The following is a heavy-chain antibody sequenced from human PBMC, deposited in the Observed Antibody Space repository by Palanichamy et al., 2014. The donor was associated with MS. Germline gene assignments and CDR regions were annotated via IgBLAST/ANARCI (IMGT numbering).Heavy chain of an antibody. Sequence: QVQLVQSGAEVKRPGASVKVSCTASGYTFTSFDINWVRQATGQGLEWVGWMNPNSGNTGYSQKFQGRVTMTRNTSTGTAYMELNSLRSEDTAVYYCARGSSDMWGQGTLVTVSS. CDR1: GYTFTSFD. CDR2: MNPNSGNT. V-gene: IGHV1-8*01. J-gene: IGHJ4*02. D-gene: IGHD2-15*01. CDR3: ARGSSDM.